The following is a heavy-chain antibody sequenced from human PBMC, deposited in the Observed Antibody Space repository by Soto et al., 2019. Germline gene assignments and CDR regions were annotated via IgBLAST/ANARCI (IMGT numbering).Heavy chain of an antibody. J-gene: IGHJ4*02. V-gene: IGHV3-23*01. Sequence: GGSLRLSCAASGFIFNNYAMTWVRQAPGKGLEWVSTVTASGGGTFYANSVKGQFTISRDNSRNTLHLQMSSLRVEDTALYYCAKALVPALTAKFGYWGQGTLVTVSS. CDR2: VTASGGGT. CDR1: GFIFNNYA. CDR3: AKALVPALTAKFGY. D-gene: IGHD5-18*01.